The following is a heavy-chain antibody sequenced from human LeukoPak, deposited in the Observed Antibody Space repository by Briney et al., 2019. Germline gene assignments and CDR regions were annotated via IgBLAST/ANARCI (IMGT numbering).Heavy chain of an antibody. Sequence: PSETLSLTCTVSGGSISSYYWSWIRQPPGKGLEWIGYIYYSGSTNYNPSLKSRVTISVDTSKNQFSLKLSSVTAADTAVYYCARVLGQLVPTRIYYYYYYYMDVWGKGTTVTVSS. V-gene: IGHV4-59*01. CDR2: IYYSGST. J-gene: IGHJ6*03. CDR1: GGSISSYY. D-gene: IGHD6-6*01. CDR3: ARVLGQLVPTRIYYYYYYYMDV.